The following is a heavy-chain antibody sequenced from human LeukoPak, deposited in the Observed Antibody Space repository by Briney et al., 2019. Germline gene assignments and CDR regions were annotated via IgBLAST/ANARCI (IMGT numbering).Heavy chain of an antibody. CDR1: GFTFSTYW. D-gene: IGHD6-13*01. CDR3: ARDSIDPDVAAAGNYDY. Sequence: GGSLRLSCAASGFTFSTYWMSWVRQAPGKGLEWVANIKQDGSKKYYVDSVRGRFTISRDNAKNSLYLQMNSLRAEDTAVYYCARDSIDPDVAAAGNYDYWGQGTLVTVSS. J-gene: IGHJ4*02. V-gene: IGHV3-7*01. CDR2: IKQDGSKK.